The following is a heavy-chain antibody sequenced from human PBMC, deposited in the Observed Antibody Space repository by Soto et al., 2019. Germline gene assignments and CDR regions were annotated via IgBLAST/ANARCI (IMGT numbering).Heavy chain of an antibody. CDR1: GFTFSSDG. Sequence: GGSLRLSCEASGFTFSSDGMHWVRQAPGKGLEWVAVISYDGSNKYYADSVKGRFTISRDNSKNTLYLQMNSLRAEDTAVYYCAKDGGSWILDYWGQGTLVTVAS. D-gene: IGHD1-26*01. CDR3: AKDGGSWILDY. J-gene: IGHJ4*02. CDR2: ISYDGSNK. V-gene: IGHV3-30*18.